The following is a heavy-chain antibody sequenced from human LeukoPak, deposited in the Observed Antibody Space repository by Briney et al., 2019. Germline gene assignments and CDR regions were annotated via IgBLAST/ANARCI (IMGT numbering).Heavy chain of an antibody. CDR3: ARRREWDCSGGSCYFDY. CDR2: IDPSDSYA. V-gene: IGHV5-10-1*01. J-gene: IGHJ4*02. Sequence: GESLRISCKGSGYSFTSYWISWVRQMPGKGLEWRGRIDPSDSYANYSPSFQGHVTISADKSIRTAYLQWSSLKASDTAMYYCARRREWDCSGGSCYFDYWGQGTLVTVSS. CDR1: GYSFTSYW. D-gene: IGHD2-15*01.